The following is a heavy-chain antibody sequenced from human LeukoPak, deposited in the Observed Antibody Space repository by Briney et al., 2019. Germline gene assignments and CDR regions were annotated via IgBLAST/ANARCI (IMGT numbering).Heavy chain of an antibody. CDR3: ASHRPTYYYDSSGSYDAFDI. CDR2: IYYSGST. CDR1: GGSISSGGYY. D-gene: IGHD3-22*01. J-gene: IGHJ3*02. V-gene: IGHV4-31*03. Sequence: PSETLSLTCTVSGGSISSGGYYWSWIRQHPGKGLEWIGYIYYSGSTYYNPSHKSRVTISVDTSKNQFSLKLSSVTAADTAVYYCASHRPTYYYDSSGSYDAFDIWGQGTMVTVSS.